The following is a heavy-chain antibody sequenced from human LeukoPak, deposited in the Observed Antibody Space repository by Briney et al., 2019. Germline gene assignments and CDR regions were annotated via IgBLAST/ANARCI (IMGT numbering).Heavy chain of an antibody. Sequence: ASVKVSCKASGGTFSSYAISWVRQAPGQGLEWMGGIIPIFGTANYAQKFQGRVTITADESTSTAYMELSSLRSDDTAVYYCVSAPIDYYDSSGSQAGFDYWGQGTLVTVSS. D-gene: IGHD3-22*01. V-gene: IGHV1-69*13. J-gene: IGHJ4*02. CDR1: GGTFSSYA. CDR3: VSAPIDYYDSSGSQAGFDY. CDR2: IIPIFGTA.